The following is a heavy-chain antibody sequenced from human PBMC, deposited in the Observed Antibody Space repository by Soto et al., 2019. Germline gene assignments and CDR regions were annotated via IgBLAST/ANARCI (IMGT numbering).Heavy chain of an antibody. V-gene: IGHV4-61*01. D-gene: IGHD3-22*01. CDR3: ARSKYYYDSSGYRVPEYCKH. CDR2: IYYSGST. Sequence: SETLSLTCTVSGGSVSSGSYYWSWIRQPPGKGLEWIGYIYYSGSTNYNPSLKSRVTISVDTSKNQFSLKLSSVTAADTAVYYCARSKYYYDSSGYRVPEYCKHWGQGTMVTVSS. CDR1: GGSVSSGSYY. J-gene: IGHJ1*01.